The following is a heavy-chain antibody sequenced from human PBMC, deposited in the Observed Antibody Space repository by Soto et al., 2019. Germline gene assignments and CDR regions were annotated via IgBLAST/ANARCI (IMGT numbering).Heavy chain of an antibody. V-gene: IGHV3-9*01. D-gene: IGHD3-22*01. CDR3: TTDTHSPSGYFEAFDV. J-gene: IGHJ3*01. Sequence: DAQLVESGGGLVQPGKSRRISCVASGFTFDDHTMHWVRQARGRGLEWVSCISWNSGIIGYPDSVKGRFTISRDNAKNPLYLRMDSLRPEDTAVYYCTTDTHSPSGYFEAFDVWGQGKRPPSLQ. CDR2: ISWNSGII. CDR1: GFTFDDHT.